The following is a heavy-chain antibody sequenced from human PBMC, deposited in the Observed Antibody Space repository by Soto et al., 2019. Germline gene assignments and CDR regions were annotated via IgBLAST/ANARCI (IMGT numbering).Heavy chain of an antibody. CDR3: ESGYYDSSGYDY. V-gene: IGHV1-69*01. CDR1: GGTFSSYA. D-gene: IGHD3-22*01. Sequence: QVQLVQSGAEVKKPGSSVKVSCKASGGTFSSYAISWVRQAPGQGLEWMGGIIPIFGTANYAQKFQGRVTITADEPTRTAYMELSSLRSEDTAVYYCESGYYDSSGYDYWGQGTLVTVSS. CDR2: IIPIFGTA. J-gene: IGHJ4*02.